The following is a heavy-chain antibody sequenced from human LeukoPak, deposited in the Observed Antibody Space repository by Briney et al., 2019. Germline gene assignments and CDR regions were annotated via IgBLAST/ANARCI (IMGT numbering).Heavy chain of an antibody. D-gene: IGHD5-12*01. CDR2: VYYSGST. CDR1: GGSISSFY. CDR3: ASHHFQRGYSGYRDYGDYGYYFDY. V-gene: IGHV4-59*01. J-gene: IGHJ4*02. Sequence: SETLSLTCTVSGGSISSFYWSWIRQPPGKGLEWIGYVYYSGSTKYNPSLKRRVTMSVDSSKNQLSLKLSSVTAADTAVYYCASHHFQRGYSGYRDYGDYGYYFDYWGQGTLVTVSS.